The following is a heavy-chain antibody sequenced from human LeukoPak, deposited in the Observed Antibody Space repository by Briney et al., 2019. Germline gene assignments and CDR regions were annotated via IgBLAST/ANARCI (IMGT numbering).Heavy chain of an antibody. CDR2: MNPNSGNT. V-gene: IGHV1-8*01. J-gene: IGHJ3*02. CDR3: ARDYTNIVVVVAATEDAFDI. CDR1: GYTFTSYD. Sequence: ASVKVSCKASGYTFTSYDINWVRQATGQGLEWMGWMNPNSGNTGYAQKLQGRVTMTTDTSTSTAYMELRSLRSDDTAVYYCARDYTNIVVVVAATEDAFDIWGQGTMVTVSS. D-gene: IGHD2-15*01.